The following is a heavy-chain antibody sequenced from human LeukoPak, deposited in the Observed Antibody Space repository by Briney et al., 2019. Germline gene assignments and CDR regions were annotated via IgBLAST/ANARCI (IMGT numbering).Heavy chain of an antibody. D-gene: IGHD7-27*01. Sequence: GGSLRLSCTASGFTFGDYAMSWVRRAPGKGLEWGGFIRSKAYGGTTEFAASVKGRFTISRDDSKSIVYLQMNSLKTEDTGVYYCSRAQLGIRYWGQGTLVTVSS. CDR1: GFTFGDYA. V-gene: IGHV3-49*04. J-gene: IGHJ4*02. CDR2: IRSKAYGGTT. CDR3: SRAQLGIRY.